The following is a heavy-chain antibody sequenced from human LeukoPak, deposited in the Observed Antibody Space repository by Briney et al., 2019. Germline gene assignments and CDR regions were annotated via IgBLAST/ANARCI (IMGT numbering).Heavy chain of an antibody. D-gene: IGHD5-24*01. V-gene: IGHV3-21*01. CDR1: GFTFSIYS. CDR2: ISSSSSYI. J-gene: IGHJ4*02. CDR3: VREGYNFPALDY. Sequence: GGSLRLSCAASGFTFSIYSMNWVRQAPGKGLEWVSSISSSSSYIYYADSVKGRFTISRDNAKNSLYLQMNSLRAEDTAVYYCVREGYNFPALDYWGQGTLVTVSS.